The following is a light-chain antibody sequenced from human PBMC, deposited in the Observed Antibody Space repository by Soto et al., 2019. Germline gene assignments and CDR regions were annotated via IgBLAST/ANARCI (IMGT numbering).Light chain of an antibody. CDR2: DVS. Sequence: QSVLAQPASGSGSPGQSITISCTGTSSDVGGYDYVSWYQQYPGKAPKLMIFDVSNRPSGVSNRFSGSKSGNTASLTISGLQAEDEADYYCSSYTTTSSYVFGTGTKVTVL. V-gene: IGLV2-14*01. CDR3: SSYTTTSSYV. J-gene: IGLJ1*01. CDR1: SSDVGGYDY.